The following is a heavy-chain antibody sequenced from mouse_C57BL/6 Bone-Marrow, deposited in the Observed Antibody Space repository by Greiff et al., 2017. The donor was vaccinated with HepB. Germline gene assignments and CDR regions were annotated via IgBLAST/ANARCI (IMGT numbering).Heavy chain of an antibody. Sequence: VKLQESGAELVRPGTSVKVSCKASGYAFTNYLIEWVKQRPGQGLEWIGVINPGSGGTNYNEKFKGKATLTADKSSSTAYMQLSSLTSEDSAVYFCARGEIGTTVVGYFDYWGQGTTLTVSS. J-gene: IGHJ2*01. CDR3: ARGEIGTTVVGYFDY. CDR1: GYAFTNYL. D-gene: IGHD1-1*01. CDR2: INPGSGGT. V-gene: IGHV1-54*01.